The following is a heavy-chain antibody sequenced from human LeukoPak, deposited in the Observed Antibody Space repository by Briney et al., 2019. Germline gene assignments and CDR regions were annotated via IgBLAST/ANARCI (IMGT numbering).Heavy chain of an antibody. J-gene: IGHJ4*02. CDR1: GGSFSGYY. CDR2: INHSGST. D-gene: IGHD1-26*01. Sequence: TSETLSLTCAVYGGSFSGYYWSWIRQPPGEGLEWIGEINHSGSTNYNPSLKSRVTISVDTSKNQFSLKLSSVTAADTAVYYCARGLCLASADYWGQGTLVTVSS. V-gene: IGHV4-34*01. CDR3: ARGLCLASADY.